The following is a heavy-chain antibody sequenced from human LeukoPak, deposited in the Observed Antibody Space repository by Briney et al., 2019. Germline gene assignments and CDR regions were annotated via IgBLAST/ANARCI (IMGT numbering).Heavy chain of an antibody. J-gene: IGHJ4*02. Sequence: SETLSLTCAVYGESFSGFYWSWIRQSPEKGLEWIGEIHHSGSTNYNPSLKSRVTISADTSKNQFSLKLSSVTAADTAVYYCARKDYGSGSFSRSFDYWGQGTLVTVSS. CDR3: ARKDYGSGSFSRSFDY. CDR1: GESFSGFY. CDR2: IHHSGST. V-gene: IGHV4-34*01. D-gene: IGHD3-10*01.